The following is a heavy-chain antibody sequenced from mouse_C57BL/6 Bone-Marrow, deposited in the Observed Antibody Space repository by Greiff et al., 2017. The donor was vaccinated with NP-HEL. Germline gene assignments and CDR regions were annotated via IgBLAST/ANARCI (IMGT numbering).Heavy chain of an antibody. V-gene: IGHV1-81*01. Sequence: QVQLQQSGAELARPGASVKLSCKASGYTFTSYGISWVKQRTGQGLEWIGEIYPRSGNTSYNEKFKGKATLTADKSSSTAYMELRSLTSEDSAVYFCARRNYGSSLYAMDYWGQGTSVTVSS. D-gene: IGHD1-1*01. CDR1: GYTFTSYG. CDR3: ARRNYGSSLYAMDY. J-gene: IGHJ4*01. CDR2: IYPRSGNT.